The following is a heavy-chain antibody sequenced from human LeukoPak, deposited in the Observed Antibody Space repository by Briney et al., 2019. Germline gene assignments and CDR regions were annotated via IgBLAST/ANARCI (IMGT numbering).Heavy chain of an antibody. D-gene: IGHD6-19*01. CDR2: ISYDGANK. CDR1: GFTFRNYA. J-gene: IGHJ4*02. V-gene: IGHV3-30*04. Sequence: LRLSCAASGFTFRNYAMHWVRQAPGKGLEWVAVISYDGANKHYADSVKGRFTISRYNSKNTLYMQMNSLRAEDTAVYYCARGVRIAVAGNIDYWGQGTLVTVSS. CDR3: ARGVRIAVAGNIDY.